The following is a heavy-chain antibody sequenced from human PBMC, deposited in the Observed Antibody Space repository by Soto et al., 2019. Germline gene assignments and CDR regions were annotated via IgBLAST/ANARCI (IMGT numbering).Heavy chain of an antibody. CDR2: IYYSGST. D-gene: IGHD2-8*02. CDR1: CGSVSSSTYY. Sequence: PSETLSLTCIVSCGSVSSSTYYWTWIRQPPGKELEWIGNIYYSGSTNYNPSLRSRVTISLDTSKNQFSLELSSVTAADTAVYYCAAYCTEASCSHYYYCGMDIWGQGTPVTVSS. J-gene: IGHJ6*02. CDR3: AAYCTEASCSHYYYCGMDI. V-gene: IGHV4-61*01.